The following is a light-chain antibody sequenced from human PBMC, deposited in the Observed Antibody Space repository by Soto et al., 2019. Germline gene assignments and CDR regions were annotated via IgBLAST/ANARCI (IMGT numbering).Light chain of an antibody. V-gene: IGLV2-11*01. J-gene: IGLJ2*01. CDR2: DVN. Sequence: QSALTQPRSVSGSPGQSFTISCSGTGSDVGAYNYVSWYQHHPGKAPRLIIYDVNKRPSGVPDRFSGSKSGNTASLTISGLQAEDEADYYCQSYDSSLSGPVFGGGTKLTVL. CDR1: GSDVGAYNY. CDR3: QSYDSSLSGPV.